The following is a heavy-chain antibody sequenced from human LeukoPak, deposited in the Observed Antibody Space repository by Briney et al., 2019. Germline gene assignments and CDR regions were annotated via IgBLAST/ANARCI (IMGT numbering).Heavy chain of an antibody. CDR1: GGSISSDY. J-gene: IGHJ3*02. Sequence: SETLSLTRNVSGGSISSDYWTWIRQPPGKGLERIGNIYYSGSTNYNPSLKSRVTISVDTSKNQFSLKLNSVTAADTAVYYCARRRDYYDSRGYYAFDIWGHGTMVTVSS. D-gene: IGHD3-22*01. V-gene: IGHV4-59*01. CDR3: ARRRDYYDSRGYYAFDI. CDR2: IYYSGST.